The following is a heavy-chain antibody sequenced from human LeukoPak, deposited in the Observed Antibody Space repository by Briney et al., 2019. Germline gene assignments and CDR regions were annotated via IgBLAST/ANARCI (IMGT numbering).Heavy chain of an antibody. CDR3: ARGSQSTWGFFAY. CDR2: IWYDGSNE. J-gene: IGHJ4*02. D-gene: IGHD1-1*01. Sequence: GRSLRLSCAASGFTFSNYGTHWVRQAPGKGLQWVAVIWYDGSNEYYTGSVKGRFTISRDNAHNTLYLQMNSLRAEDTAVYYCARGSQSTWGFFAYWGQGTRVSVSS. CDR1: GFTFSNYG. V-gene: IGHV3-33*01.